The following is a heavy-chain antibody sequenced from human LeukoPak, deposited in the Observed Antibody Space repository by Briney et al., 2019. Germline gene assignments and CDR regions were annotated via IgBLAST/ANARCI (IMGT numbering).Heavy chain of an antibody. CDR1: GFTLSSYE. V-gene: IGHV3-48*03. J-gene: IGHJ3*02. CDR3: ARDEHSVGDYRAFDI. D-gene: IGHD4-17*01. Sequence: GGSLRLSCAASGFTLSSYEMNWVRQAPGKGLEWVSYISSSGSTIYYADSVEGRFTISRDNAKNSLYLQMNSLRAEDTAVYYCARDEHSVGDYRAFDIWGQGTMVTVSS. CDR2: ISSSGSTI.